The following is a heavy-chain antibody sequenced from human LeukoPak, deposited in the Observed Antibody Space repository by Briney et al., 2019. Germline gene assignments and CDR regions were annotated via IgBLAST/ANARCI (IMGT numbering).Heavy chain of an antibody. V-gene: IGHV3-15*01. J-gene: IGHJ3*02. CDR3: STNQALDI. CDR2: IKRIADGGPT. Sequence: GGSLRLSCAASGFIFSDAWMTWVRQAPGKGLEWVDRIKRIADGGPTDYAAPVKGRFTISRDDSKNTLYLQMNSLKIEDTAVYYCSTNQALDIWGQGTKVTVSS. CDR1: GFIFSDAW.